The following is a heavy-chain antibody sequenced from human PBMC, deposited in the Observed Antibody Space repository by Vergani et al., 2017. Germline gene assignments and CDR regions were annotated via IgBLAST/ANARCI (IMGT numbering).Heavy chain of an antibody. CDR2: INPTTGNP. J-gene: IGHJ4*02. CDR1: GYSFNNYA. Sequence: QEQLVQSGSELKKPGASVKVSCKASGYSFNNYAIHWVRQAPGQGLEWMGWINPTTGNPTYARAFTGRFVFSLDTSISTAYLQIGSLKAEDTAVYYCARGYYYGSGSFDYWGQGTLVTVSS. D-gene: IGHD3-10*01. V-gene: IGHV7-4-1*01. CDR3: ARGYYYGSGSFDY.